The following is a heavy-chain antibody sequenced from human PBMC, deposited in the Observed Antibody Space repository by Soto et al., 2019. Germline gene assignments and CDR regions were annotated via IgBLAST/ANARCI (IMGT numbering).Heavy chain of an antibody. CDR1: GYTLTELS. V-gene: IGHV1-24*01. CDR2: FDPEDGET. CDR3: ARDWIYYYGSGSYYGNWFDP. D-gene: IGHD3-10*01. Sequence: ASVKVSCKVSGYTLTELSMHWVRRAPGKGLEWMGGFDPEDGETIYAQKFQGRVTMTEDTSTDTAYMELRSLRSDDTAVYYCARDWIYYYGSGSYYGNWFDPWGQGTLVTVSS. J-gene: IGHJ5*02.